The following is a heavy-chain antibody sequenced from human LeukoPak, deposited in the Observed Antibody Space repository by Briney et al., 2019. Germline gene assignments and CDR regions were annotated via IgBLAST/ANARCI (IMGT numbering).Heavy chain of an antibody. V-gene: IGHV4-34*01. Sequence: SETLSLTCAVYGGSFSGYYWSWIRQPPGKGLEWIGEINHSGSTNYNPSLESRVTISVDTSKNQFSLKLSSVTAADTAVYYCARGGDIVVVPAATGPKGTFDYWGQGTLVTVSS. D-gene: IGHD2-2*01. CDR2: INHSGST. J-gene: IGHJ4*02. CDR1: GGSFSGYY. CDR3: ARGGDIVVVPAATGPKGTFDY.